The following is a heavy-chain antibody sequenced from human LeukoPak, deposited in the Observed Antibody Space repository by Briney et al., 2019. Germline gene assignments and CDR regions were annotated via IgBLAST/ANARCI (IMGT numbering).Heavy chain of an antibody. Sequence: GASAKVSCKASGYTFTSYDINWVRQATGQGLEWMGWMNPNSGNTGYAQKFQGRVTMTRNTSISTAYMELSSLRSEDTAVYYCARGQVGSSGWYYYYYYGMDVWGQGTTVTVSS. CDR2: MNPNSGNT. J-gene: IGHJ6*02. V-gene: IGHV1-8*01. CDR3: ARGQVGSSGWYYYYYYGMDV. D-gene: IGHD6-19*01. CDR1: GYTFTSYD.